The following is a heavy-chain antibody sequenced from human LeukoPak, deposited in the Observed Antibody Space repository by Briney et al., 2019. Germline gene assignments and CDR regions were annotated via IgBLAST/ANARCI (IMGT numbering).Heavy chain of an antibody. CDR2: ISSSSSYI. Sequence: GSLRLSCAASGFPFSSYSMNWVRQAPGKGREWVSSISSSSSYIYYADSVKGRFTISRDNAKNSLYLQMNSLRAEDTAVYYCARASYPAATYNWFDPWGQGTLVTVSS. V-gene: IGHV3-21*01. D-gene: IGHD2-2*01. CDR1: GFPFSSYS. CDR3: ARASYPAATYNWFDP. J-gene: IGHJ5*02.